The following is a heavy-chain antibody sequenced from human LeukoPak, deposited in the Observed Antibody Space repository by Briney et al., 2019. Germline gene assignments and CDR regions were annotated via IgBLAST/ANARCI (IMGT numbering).Heavy chain of an antibody. CDR1: GFTFSSYA. CDR2: TSYDGSSK. V-gene: IGHV3-30*01. D-gene: IGHD2-8*01. CDR3: AKDQISYAPTTSGFDP. J-gene: IGHJ5*02. Sequence: PGRSLRLSCAASGFTFSSYAMHWVREAPGKGLGWVAVTSYDGSSKFYADSVKGRFTISRDNSKNTLYLQMNSLRADDTAVYYCAKDQISYAPTTSGFDPWGQGTLVTVSS.